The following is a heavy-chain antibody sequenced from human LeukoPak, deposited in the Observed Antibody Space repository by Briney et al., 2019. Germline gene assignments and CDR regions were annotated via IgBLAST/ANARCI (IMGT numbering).Heavy chain of an antibody. J-gene: IGHJ4*02. D-gene: IGHD6-13*01. CDR1: GASISSHY. V-gene: IGHV4-59*08. Sequence: ASGTLSLTCIVSGASISSHYWTWIRQTPGKGLEWVGYMFYSGRNTNYNSSLKSRVTISTDTSKNQFSLSLNSVTAADTAVYYCARLQYANVWYDYWGQGTLVTVSS. CDR3: ARLQYANVWYDY. CDR2: MFYSGRNT.